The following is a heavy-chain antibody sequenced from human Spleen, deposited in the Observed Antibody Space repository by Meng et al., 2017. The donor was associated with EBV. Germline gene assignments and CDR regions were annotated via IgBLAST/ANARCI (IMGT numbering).Heavy chain of an antibody. V-gene: IGHV3-33*01. D-gene: IGHD3-3*01. CDR2: IWYDGSNE. CDR1: GYTFSNYA. Sequence: VQWGGSGGGLWQPGRSIRLYCKTSGYTFSNYAMQWVRQAPGKGLEWVAHIWYDGSNEYYADSVKVRFTVSRDISNNTLYLQMNSLRAEDTAVYYCTRGRFLHDYWGQGTLVTVSS. J-gene: IGHJ4*02. CDR3: TRGRFLHDY.